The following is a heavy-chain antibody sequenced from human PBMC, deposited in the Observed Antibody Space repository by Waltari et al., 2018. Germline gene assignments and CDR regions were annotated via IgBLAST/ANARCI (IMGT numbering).Heavy chain of an antibody. CDR3: ATWITAHFDY. Sequence: DVHLLESGGSLVQPGGSLRLSCVSAGCTLINYAMGWVRQSPGKGLEWVSHIDGPTTNTHYADSVKGRFTISRDNSRNTVYLQMNSLTADDSAVYFCATWITAHFDYWGQGTLVTVSS. J-gene: IGHJ4*02. CDR1: GCTLINYA. V-gene: IGHV3-23*01. CDR2: IDGPTTNT. D-gene: IGHD2-2*03.